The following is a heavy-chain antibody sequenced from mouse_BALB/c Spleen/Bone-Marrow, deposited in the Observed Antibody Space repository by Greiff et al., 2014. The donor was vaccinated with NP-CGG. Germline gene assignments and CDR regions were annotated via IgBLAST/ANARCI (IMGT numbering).Heavy chain of an antibody. J-gene: IGHJ3*01. CDR1: GYTFTSYW. D-gene: IGHD2-10*02. CDR2: INPSTDYT. CDR3: ARRKFGNHGFAY. Sequence: QVQLQQSGAELAKTGASVKMSCKASGYTFTSYWMHWGKKRPGQGLEWIGYINPSTDYTEYNQKFKDKATLTADKSSSTAYMQLSSLTSEDSAVYYCARRKFGNHGFAYWGQGTLVTVSA. V-gene: IGHV1-7*01.